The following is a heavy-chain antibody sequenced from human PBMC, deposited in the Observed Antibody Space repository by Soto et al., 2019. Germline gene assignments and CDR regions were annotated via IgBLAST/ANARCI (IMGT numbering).Heavy chain of an antibody. CDR1: GGTFSSYT. V-gene: IGHV1-69*02. J-gene: IGHJ4*02. Sequence: QVQLVQSGAEVKKPGSSVKVSCKASGGTFSSYTISWVRQAPGQGLEWMGRINPILGIANYAQKFQGRVTITADKSTSTAYMELSSLRSEDTAVYYCARTYDFWSGYEGPFDYWGQGTLVTVSS. CDR3: ARTYDFWSGYEGPFDY. CDR2: INPILGIA. D-gene: IGHD3-3*01.